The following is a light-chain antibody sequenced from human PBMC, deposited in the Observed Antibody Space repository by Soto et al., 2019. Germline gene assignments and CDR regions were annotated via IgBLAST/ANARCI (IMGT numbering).Light chain of an antibody. CDR1: QSISNH. Sequence: DTQMTQSPSPLSASVEYRVILTCRASQSISNHLNWYQQKPGKAPKLLIFAASSLQSGVPSRFSGSRSGPDFTLTISSLQPEDFATYYCQQSYSSPPTFGQGTKVDIK. CDR3: QQSYSSPPT. CDR2: AAS. J-gene: IGKJ1*01. V-gene: IGKV1-39*01.